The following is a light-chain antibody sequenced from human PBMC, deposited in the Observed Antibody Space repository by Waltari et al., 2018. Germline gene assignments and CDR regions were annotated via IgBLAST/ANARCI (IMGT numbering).Light chain of an antibody. CDR1: NIGGES. V-gene: IGLV3-21*04. J-gene: IGLJ3*02. CDR2: YDS. Sequence: SYVLTQPPSVSVAPGETARITCGGNNIGGESVHWYQQKPGQATVLVIYYDSDRPSGMPERFSGSNSGNTATLTISRVEAGDEADYYCQVWDRRSDHRVFGGGTKLTVL. CDR3: QVWDRRSDHRV.